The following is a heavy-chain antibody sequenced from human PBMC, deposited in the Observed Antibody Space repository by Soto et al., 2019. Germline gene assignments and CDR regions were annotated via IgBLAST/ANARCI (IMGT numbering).Heavy chain of an antibody. D-gene: IGHD6-19*01. CDR2: ISWNSGSI. CDR3: AKDISGSPIAVAGDYYYGMDV. V-gene: IGHV3-9*01. J-gene: IGHJ6*02. CDR1: GFTFDDYA. Sequence: GGSLRLSCAASGFTFDDYAMHWVRQAPGKGLEWVSGISWNSGSIGYADSVKGRFTISRDNAKNSLYLQMNSLRAEDTALYYCAKDISGSPIAVAGDYYYGMDVWGQGTTVTVSS.